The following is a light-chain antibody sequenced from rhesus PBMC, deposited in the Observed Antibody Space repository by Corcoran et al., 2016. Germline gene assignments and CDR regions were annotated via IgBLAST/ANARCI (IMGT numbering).Light chain of an antibody. Sequence: DIQMTQSPSSLSASVGDRVTITCHASQGISSWLAWYQQKPGKAPNLLIYKASSLQSGVPSRFSGSGSGTYYTLTISSLQSEDFATYYCLQYRSSPFTFDPGTKLEIK. CDR1: QGISSW. CDR3: LQYRSSPFT. J-gene: IGKJ3*01. V-gene: IGKV1-22*01. CDR2: KAS.